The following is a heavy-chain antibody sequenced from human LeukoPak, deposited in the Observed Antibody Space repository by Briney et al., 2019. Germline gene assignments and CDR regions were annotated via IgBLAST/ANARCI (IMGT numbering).Heavy chain of an antibody. J-gene: IGHJ6*03. V-gene: IGHV4-4*07. CDR2: IYTSGST. Sequence: PSETLSLTCTVSGGSISSYYWSWIRQPAGKGLEWIGRIYTSGSTNYNPSLKSRVTMSVDTSKNQFSLKLSSVTAADTAVYYCARAITPSSGSYQGHYYYMDVWGKGTTVTVSS. CDR1: GGSISSYY. D-gene: IGHD1-26*01. CDR3: ARAITPSSGSYQGHYYYMDV.